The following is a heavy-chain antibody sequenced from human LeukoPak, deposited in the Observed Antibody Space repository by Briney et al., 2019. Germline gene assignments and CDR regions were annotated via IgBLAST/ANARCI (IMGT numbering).Heavy chain of an antibody. D-gene: IGHD3-10*01. V-gene: IGHV1-2*02. Sequence: ASVKVSCKASGYTFTGYYMHWVRQAPGQGLEWMGWINPNSGGTNYAQKFQGRVTMTRDTSISTANMELSRLRSDDTAVYYCARGPYYYGSGSYHQFYYYYYMDVWGKGTTVTISS. CDR1: GYTFTGYY. J-gene: IGHJ6*03. CDR3: ARGPYYYGSGSYHQFYYYYYMDV. CDR2: INPNSGGT.